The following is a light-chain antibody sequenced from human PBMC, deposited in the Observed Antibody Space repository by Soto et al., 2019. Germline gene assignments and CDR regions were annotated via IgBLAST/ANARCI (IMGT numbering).Light chain of an antibody. CDR3: QHSYITPWT. Sequence: IQGTKSAAVLTASLRGRVTITCRASQSVRTYLNWYQQKPGKAPNLLIYGVSTLHSGVPSRFSGTGSGTDFTLTISSLQPEDFASYYCQHSYITPWTFGPGTKVDIK. CDR1: QSVRTY. J-gene: IGKJ1*01. CDR2: GVS. V-gene: IGKV1-39*01.